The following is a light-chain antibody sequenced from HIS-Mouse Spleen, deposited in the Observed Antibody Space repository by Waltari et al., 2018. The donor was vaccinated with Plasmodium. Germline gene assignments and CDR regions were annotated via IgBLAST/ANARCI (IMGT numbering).Light chain of an antibody. CDR3: YSTDSSGNHRV. J-gene: IGLJ3*02. Sequence: SYELTQPPSVSVSPGQTARITCSGDAFPKKYAYWYQQQAGQAPLLVIYEDSKRPSGSAGRFACTSSGTMATLTISGAQVEDEAAYYCYSTDSSGNHRVFGGGTKLTVL. CDR1: AFPKKY. CDR2: EDS. V-gene: IGLV3-10*01.